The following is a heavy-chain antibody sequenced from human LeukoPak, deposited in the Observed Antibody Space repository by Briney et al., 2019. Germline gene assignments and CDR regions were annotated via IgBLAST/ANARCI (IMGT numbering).Heavy chain of an antibody. J-gene: IGHJ6*02. CDR3: ARLGGFGELLGYYYYYGMDV. V-gene: IGHV4-39*01. Sequence: SETLSLTCTVSGGSISSYYWSWIRQPPGKGLEWIGSIYYSGSTYYNPSLKSRVTISVDTSKNQSSLKLSSVTAADTAVYYCARLGGFGELLGYYYYYGMDVWGQGTTVTVSS. CDR1: GGSISSYY. D-gene: IGHD3-10*01. CDR2: IYYSGST.